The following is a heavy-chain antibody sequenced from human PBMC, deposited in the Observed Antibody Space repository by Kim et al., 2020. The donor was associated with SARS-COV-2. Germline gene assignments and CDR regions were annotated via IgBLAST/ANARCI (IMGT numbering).Heavy chain of an antibody. Sequence: GGSLRLSCAVSGIPFSNAWFNWVRQSPGKGPEWVGRIKSKSDDGTSDLAAPVKGRFAISRDDSKNTLYLVMNNVKTDDSAVYYCTTVSMRWGQGTLVTVSS. CDR3: TTVSMR. V-gene: IGHV3-15*01. CDR1: GIPFSNAW. D-gene: IGHD2-2*01. CDR2: IKSKSDDGTS. J-gene: IGHJ4*02.